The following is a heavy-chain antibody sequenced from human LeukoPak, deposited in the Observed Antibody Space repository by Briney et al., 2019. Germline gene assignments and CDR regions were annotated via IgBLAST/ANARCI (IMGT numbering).Heavy chain of an antibody. CDR1: GGSFSGYY. D-gene: IGHD6-19*01. Sequence: PSETLSLTCAVYGGSFSGYYWSWIRQPPGKGLEWIGEINHSGSTHYNPSLKSRVTISVDTSKNQFSLKLSSVTAADTAVYYCATSTSGWYSDYWGQGALVTVSS. J-gene: IGHJ4*02. CDR3: ATSTSGWYSDY. CDR2: INHSGST. V-gene: IGHV4-34*01.